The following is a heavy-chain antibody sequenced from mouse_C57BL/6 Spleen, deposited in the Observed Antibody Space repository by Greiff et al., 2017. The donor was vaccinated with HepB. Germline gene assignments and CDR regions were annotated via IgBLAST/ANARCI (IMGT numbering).Heavy chain of an antibody. Sequence: QVQLQQPGAELVRPGSSVKLSCKASGYTFTSYWMHWVKQRPIQGLEWIGNIDPSDSETHYNQKFKDKATLTVDKSSSTAYMQLSSLTSEDSAVYYCARDYGRAAWYIDVWGTGTTVTVSS. CDR1: GYTFTSYW. D-gene: IGHD1-1*01. V-gene: IGHV1-52*01. CDR3: ARDYGRAAWYIDV. CDR2: IDPSDSET. J-gene: IGHJ1*03.